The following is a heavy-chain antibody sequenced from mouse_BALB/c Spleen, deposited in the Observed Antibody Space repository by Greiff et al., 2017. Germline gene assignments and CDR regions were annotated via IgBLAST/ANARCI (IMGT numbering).Heavy chain of an antibody. V-gene: IGHV14-3*02. CDR3: ARGAGWDAMDY. Sequence: EVQLQQSGAELVKPGASVKLSCTASGFNIKDTYMHWVKQRPEQGLEWIGRIDPANGNTKYDPKFQGKATITADTSSNTAYLQLSSLTSEDTAVYYCARGAGWDAMDYWGQGTSVTVSS. CDR2: IDPANGNT. CDR1: GFNIKDTY. J-gene: IGHJ4*01. D-gene: IGHD1-1*02.